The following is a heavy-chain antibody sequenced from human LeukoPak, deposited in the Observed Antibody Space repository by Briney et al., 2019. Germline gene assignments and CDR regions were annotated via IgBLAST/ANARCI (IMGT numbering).Heavy chain of an antibody. CDR2: LYTGGST. J-gene: IGHJ4*02. V-gene: IGHV3-53*01. Sequence: GGSLRLSCAASGFTVSSNYMSWVRQAPGKGLEWVSVLYTGGSTYYADSVKGRFTISRDNSKNTLYLQMNSLRAEDTAVYYCARELQLWLGCDYWGQGTLVTVSS. CDR3: ARELQLWLGCDY. CDR1: GFTVSSNY. D-gene: IGHD5-18*01.